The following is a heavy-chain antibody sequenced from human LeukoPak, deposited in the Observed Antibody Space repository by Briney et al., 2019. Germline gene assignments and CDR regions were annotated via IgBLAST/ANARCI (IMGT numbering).Heavy chain of an antibody. V-gene: IGHV1-69*05. CDR1: GGTFSSYG. Sequence: SVKVSCKASGGTFSSYGISWVRQAPGQGLEWMGGIIPIFGTANYAQKFQGRVTITTDESTSTAYMELSSLRSEDTAVYYCARSARWEPTGGVFDYWGQGILVTVSS. CDR3: ARSARWEPTGGVFDY. D-gene: IGHD1-26*01. J-gene: IGHJ4*02. CDR2: IIPIFGTA.